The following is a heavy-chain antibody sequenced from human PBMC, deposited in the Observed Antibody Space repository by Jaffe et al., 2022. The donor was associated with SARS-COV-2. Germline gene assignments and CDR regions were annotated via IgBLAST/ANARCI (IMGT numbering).Heavy chain of an antibody. J-gene: IGHJ3*02. CDR2: IDWDDDK. CDR1: GFSLSTSGMC. CDR3: ARILSRVYYGSGSDAFDI. D-gene: IGHD3-10*01. Sequence: QVTLRESGPALVKPTQTLTLTCTFSGFSLSTSGMCVSWIRQPPGKALEWLALIDWDDDKYYSTSLKTRLTISKDTSKNQVVLTMTNMDPVDTATYYCARILSRVYYGSGSDAFDIWGQGTMVTVSS. V-gene: IGHV2-70*01.